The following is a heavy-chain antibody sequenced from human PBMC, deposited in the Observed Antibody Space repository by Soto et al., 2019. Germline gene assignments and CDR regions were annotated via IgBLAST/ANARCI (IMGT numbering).Heavy chain of an antibody. Sequence: QVQLVQSGAEVKKPGSSVNVSCKASGGTFSSYTISWVRQAPGQGLEWMGRIIPILGIANYAQKFQGRVTITAEKSTSTVYLVLSRLRSEDTAVYYFARGACSNFVGYWGQGTLVTVSS. J-gene: IGHJ4*02. CDR1: GGTFSSYT. D-gene: IGHD2-2*01. V-gene: IGHV1-69*02. CDR3: ARGACSNFVGY. CDR2: IIPILGIA.